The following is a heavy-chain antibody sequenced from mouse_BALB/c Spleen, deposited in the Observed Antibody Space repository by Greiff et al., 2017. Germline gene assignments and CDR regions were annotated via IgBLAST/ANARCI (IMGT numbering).Heavy chain of an antibody. CDR1: GYSITSGYY. D-gene: IGHD3-1*01. CDR3: ARDQGYAAY. Sequence: DVQLQESGPGLVKPSQSLSLTCSVTGYSITSGYYWNWIRQFPGNKLEWMGYISYDGSNNYNPSLKNRISITRDTSKNQFFLKLNSVTTEDTATYYCARDQGYAAYWGQGTLVTVSA. V-gene: IGHV3-6*02. J-gene: IGHJ3*01. CDR2: ISYDGSN.